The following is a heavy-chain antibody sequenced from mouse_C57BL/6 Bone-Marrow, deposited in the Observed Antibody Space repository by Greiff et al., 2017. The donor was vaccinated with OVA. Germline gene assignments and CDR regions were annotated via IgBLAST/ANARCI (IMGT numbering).Heavy chain of an antibody. CDR3: ARETVVAKDWYFDV. J-gene: IGHJ1*03. CDR2: IYPGSGST. D-gene: IGHD1-1*01. V-gene: IGHV1-55*01. Sequence: QVQLKQPGAELVKPGASVKMSCKASGYTFTSYWITWVKQRPGQGLEWIGDIYPGSGSTNYNEKFKSKATLTVDTSSSTAYMQLSSLTSEDSAVYYCARETVVAKDWYFDVWGTGTTVTVSS. CDR1: GYTFTSYW.